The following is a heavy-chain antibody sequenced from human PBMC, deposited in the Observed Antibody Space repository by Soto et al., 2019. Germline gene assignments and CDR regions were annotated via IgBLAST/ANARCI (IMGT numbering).Heavy chain of an antibody. V-gene: IGHV4-30-4*01. J-gene: IGHJ6*02. D-gene: IGHD1-1*01. CDR3: ARDLWVEPELYYYGMDV. Sequence: SSETLSLTCTVSGDSISSADYYWSWIRQTPGKGLEWIGHIFYSGTTYYNPSLKSRLTISVDTSKNHFSLRLTSVTAADTAVYYCARDLWVEPELYYYGMDVWGQGTTVTVSS. CDR1: GDSISSADYY. CDR2: IFYSGTT.